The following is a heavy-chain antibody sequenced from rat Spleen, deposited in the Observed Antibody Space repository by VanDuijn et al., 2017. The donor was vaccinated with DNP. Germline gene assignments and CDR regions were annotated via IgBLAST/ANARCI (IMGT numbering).Heavy chain of an antibody. Sequence: EVQLVESGGGLVQPGRSLKLSCAASGFTFSDYYMAWVRQAPTKGLEWVAYISYDGGSTDYGDSVKGRFTISRDNAKSSLYLQMNSLKSEDTATCYCARGSTSLYWYFDFWGPGTMVIVSS. CDR2: ISYDGGST. D-gene: IGHD3-1*01. J-gene: IGHJ1*01. V-gene: IGHV5-20*01. CDR1: GFTFSDYY. CDR3: ARGSTSLYWYFDF.